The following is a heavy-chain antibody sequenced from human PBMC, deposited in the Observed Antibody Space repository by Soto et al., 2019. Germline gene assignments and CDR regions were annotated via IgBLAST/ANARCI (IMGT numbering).Heavy chain of an antibody. CDR2: ISGSGNTI. V-gene: IGHV3-23*01. Sequence: GGSLRLSCAASGFTFSTNAMSWVRQAPGMGLEFVSLISGSGNTIYYADSVKGRFTISRDNSKNTVSLQMNSLRAEDTAVYYCAKVGYDTYGYYLRSLDYWGQGTLVTVSS. D-gene: IGHD3-3*01. CDR3: AKVGYDTYGYYLRSLDY. CDR1: GFTFSTNA. J-gene: IGHJ4*02.